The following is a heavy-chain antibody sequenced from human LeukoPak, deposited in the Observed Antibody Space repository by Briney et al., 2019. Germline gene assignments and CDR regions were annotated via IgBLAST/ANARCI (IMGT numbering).Heavy chain of an antibody. D-gene: IGHD2-15*01. V-gene: IGHV1-46*01. J-gene: IGHJ4*02. CDR1: GGTFSSYA. Sequence: GASVKVSCKASGGTFSSYAISWVRQAPGQGLEWMGIIYPSGGTTTKYAQKFQGRVTMTRDTSTSTVYMELTSLRSDDTAVFYCARDLGTCNGGSCYSAPDYWGQGTLVTVSS. CDR2: IYPSGGTTT. CDR3: ARDLGTCNGGSCYSAPDY.